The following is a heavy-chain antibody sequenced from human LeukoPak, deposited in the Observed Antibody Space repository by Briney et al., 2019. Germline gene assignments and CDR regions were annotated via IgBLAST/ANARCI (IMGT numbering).Heavy chain of an antibody. D-gene: IGHD4-17*01. J-gene: IGHJ4*02. V-gene: IGHV5-51*01. CDR1: GYNFNIYW. CDR2: IYPGDSDT. Sequence: ESLKISCKASGYNFNIYWSGWVRQMPGKGLEWMGIIYPGDSDTRYSPSFQGQVTISADKSSSTAYLPWNSLEASDTAMYYCARHSSWSSVTTPFDYWGQGTLVTVSS. CDR3: ARHSSWSSVTTPFDY.